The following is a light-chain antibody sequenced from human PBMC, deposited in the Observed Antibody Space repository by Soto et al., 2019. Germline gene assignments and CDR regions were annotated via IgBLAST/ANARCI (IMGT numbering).Light chain of an antibody. CDR2: KAS. Sequence: DIQMTQSPSTLSASVGDRVTITCRASQSISPWLAWYQQKPGRAPKLLIYKASTLESGVPSRFSGSGSGTEFTLTISSLQPDDFAADYCQQYKSYSTFGQGTKVEVK. CDR1: QSISPW. CDR3: QQYKSYST. J-gene: IGKJ1*01. V-gene: IGKV1-5*03.